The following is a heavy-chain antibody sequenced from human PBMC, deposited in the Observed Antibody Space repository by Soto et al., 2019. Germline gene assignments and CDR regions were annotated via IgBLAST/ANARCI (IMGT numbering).Heavy chain of an antibody. V-gene: IGHV3-23*01. J-gene: IGHJ4*02. D-gene: IGHD3-22*01. CDR1: GFTFSSYA. Sequence: SGGSLRLSCAASGFTFSSYAMGWVRQAPGKGLEWVSAISGTGGSTYYADSVKGRFTISRDNSKNTLYLQMNSLRAEDTAVYYCAKDQYTYYYDSSGYRSYFDYWGQGTLVTVSS. CDR2: ISGTGGST. CDR3: AKDQYTYYYDSSGYRSYFDY.